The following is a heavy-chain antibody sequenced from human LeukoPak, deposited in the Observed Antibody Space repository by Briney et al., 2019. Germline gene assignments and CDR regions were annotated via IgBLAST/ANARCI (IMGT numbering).Heavy chain of an antibody. CDR2: IYYSGSS. V-gene: IGHV4-30-4*08. CDR1: GFSLSTSGMC. D-gene: IGHD2/OR15-2a*01. J-gene: IGHJ4*02. Sequence: SGPTLVNPTQTLTLTCTFSGFSLSTSGMCVSWIRQPPGKALEWIGYIYYSGSSYYNPSLKSRVTMSVDTSKNQFSLKLSSVTAADTAVYYCARTEYYFDYWGQGALVTVSS. CDR3: ARTEYYFDY.